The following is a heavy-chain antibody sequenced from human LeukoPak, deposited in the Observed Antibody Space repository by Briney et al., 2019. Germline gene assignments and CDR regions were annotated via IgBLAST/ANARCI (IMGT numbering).Heavy chain of an antibody. CDR1: GFSFSTAD. D-gene: IGHD3-10*01. Sequence: GGSLRLSCAASGFSFSTADMHWVRQAPGKGLEWVAFLRSGGKDKYYAGSVKGRFTISRDNSKNTLFLQMNSLRAEDTAVYYCAKDLFGSGSYEYWGQGTLVTVSS. J-gene: IGHJ4*02. CDR3: AKDLFGSGSYEY. V-gene: IGHV3-30*02. CDR2: LRSGGKDK.